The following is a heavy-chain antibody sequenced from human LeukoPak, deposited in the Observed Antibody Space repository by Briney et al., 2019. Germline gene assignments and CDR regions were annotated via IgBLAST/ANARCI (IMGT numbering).Heavy chain of an antibody. V-gene: IGHV3-23*01. CDR1: GFTFSNYA. CDR2: ITGGGGST. D-gene: IGHD3-16*01. J-gene: IGHJ4*02. CDR3: AKRLDRAFDS. Sequence: PGGSLRLSCAASGFTFSNYAMNWVRQAPGKGLEWVSRITGGGGSTYYGDSVKGRFTISRDNSKNTLYLQMNSLRAEDTAVYYCAKRLDRAFDSWGQGTLVTVSS.